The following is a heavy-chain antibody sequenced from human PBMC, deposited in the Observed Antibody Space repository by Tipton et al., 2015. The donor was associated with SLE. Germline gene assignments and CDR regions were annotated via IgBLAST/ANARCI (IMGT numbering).Heavy chain of an antibody. J-gene: IGHJ3*02. V-gene: IGHV4-39*07. D-gene: IGHD7-27*01. CDR2: IYYSGST. CDR1: GGSISSSSYY. CDR3: ARVGSGDRPYAFDI. Sequence: TLSLTCTVSGGSISSSSYYWGWIRQPPGKGLEWIGSIYYSGSTYYNPSLKSRVTISVDTSKNQFSLKLSSVTAADTAVYYCARVGSGDRPYAFDIWGQGTMVTVSS.